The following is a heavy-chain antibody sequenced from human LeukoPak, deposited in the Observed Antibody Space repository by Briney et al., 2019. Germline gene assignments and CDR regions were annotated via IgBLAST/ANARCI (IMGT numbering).Heavy chain of an antibody. CDR2: IKQDGSEK. V-gene: IGHV3-7*01. J-gene: IGHJ4*02. D-gene: IGHD5-12*01. CDR1: GFTFSSYW. CDR3: ARVGYGDIVATITGRDYFDY. Sequence: GGSLRLSCAASGFTFSSYWISWVRQAPGKGLEWVANIKQDGSEKYYVDSVKGRFTISRDNAKNSLYLQMNSLRAEDTAVYYCARVGYGDIVATITGRDYFDYWGQGTLVTVSS.